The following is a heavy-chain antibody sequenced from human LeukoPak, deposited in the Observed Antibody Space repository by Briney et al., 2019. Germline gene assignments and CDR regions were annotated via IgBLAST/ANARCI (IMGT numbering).Heavy chain of an antibody. CDR3: ASPRSGLTQGGYDY. D-gene: IGHD4/OR15-4a*01. CDR2: IIPIFGTA. Sequence: SVKVSCKASGGTFSSYAISWVRQAPGQGLEWMGGIIPIFGTANYAQKFQGRVTITTDESTSTAYMELSSLRSEDTAVYYCASPRSGLTQGGYDYWGQGALVTVSS. V-gene: IGHV1-69*05. CDR1: GGTFSSYA. J-gene: IGHJ4*02.